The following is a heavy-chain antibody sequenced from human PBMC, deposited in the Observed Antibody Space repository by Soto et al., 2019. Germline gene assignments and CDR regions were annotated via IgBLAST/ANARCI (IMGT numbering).Heavy chain of an antibody. Sequence: ASVKVSCKASGYTFTGYFIHWLRHAPGQGLEWMGRINPNSGATNYARKFQDRVTMTRDTSINTAYMELSRLRSDDTAIYYCASLPLTPDGFGPWGQGTLVTVSS. J-gene: IGHJ5*02. CDR3: ASLPLTPDGFGP. CDR1: GYTFTGYF. D-gene: IGHD2-15*01. V-gene: IGHV1-2*06. CDR2: INPNSGAT.